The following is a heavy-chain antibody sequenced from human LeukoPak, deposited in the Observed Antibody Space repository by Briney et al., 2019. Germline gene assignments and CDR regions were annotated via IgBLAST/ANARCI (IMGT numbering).Heavy chain of an antibody. J-gene: IGHJ4*02. Sequence: PSETLSLTCAVYGWSFSGYYWSWIRQPPGKGLEWIGEINHSGSTNYNPSLKSRVTISVDKTKNQYSLKLSSVTPADTAGYYCAREASRLLWFGELAGYFDYWGQGTLVTVSS. V-gene: IGHV4-34*01. D-gene: IGHD3-10*01. CDR2: INHSGST. CDR3: AREASRLLWFGELAGYFDY. CDR1: GWSFSGYY.